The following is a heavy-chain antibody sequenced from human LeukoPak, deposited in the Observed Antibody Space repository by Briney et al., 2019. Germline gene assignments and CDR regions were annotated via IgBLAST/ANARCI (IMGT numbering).Heavy chain of an antibody. D-gene: IGHD3-10*01. CDR1: GFRFNTYW. Sequence: PGGSLRLSCAASGFRFNTYWMSWVRQAPGKGLEWVASIKQDGNEKYYADSVKGRFTISRDNAKNSLYLQMNSLRAEDTAVYYCARAGFSFSDYFGSFFDYWGQGTLVTVSS. CDR3: ARAGFSFSDYFGSFFDY. J-gene: IGHJ4*02. CDR2: IKQDGNEK. V-gene: IGHV3-7*01.